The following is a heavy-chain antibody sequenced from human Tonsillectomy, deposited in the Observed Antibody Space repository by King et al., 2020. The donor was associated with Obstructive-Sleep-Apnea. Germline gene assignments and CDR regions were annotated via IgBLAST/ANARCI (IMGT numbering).Heavy chain of an antibody. CDR1: GYSFTSYW. CDR3: ARHRYYYDSSGYSQYYFDY. V-gene: IGHV5-10-1*01. J-gene: IGHJ4*02. D-gene: IGHD3-22*01. Sequence: VQLVESGAEVKKPGESLRISCWGSGYSFTSYWISWVRQMPGKGLEWMGRIDPSDSYTNYSPSFQGHVTISADKSNSTAYLQWGSLQASDTAMYYFARHRYYYDSSGYSQYYFDYWGQGTLVTVSS. CDR2: IDPSDSYT.